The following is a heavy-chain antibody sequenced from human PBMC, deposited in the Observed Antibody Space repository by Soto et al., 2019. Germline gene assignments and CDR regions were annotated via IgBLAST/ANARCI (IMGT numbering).Heavy chain of an antibody. Sequence: SETLSLTCTVSGGSISSGDYYWSWIRQPPGKGLEWIGYIYYSGSTYYNPSLKSRVTISVDTSKNQFSLKLSSVTAADTAVYYFARDTDSGNSFWGQGTLVTVSS. CDR2: IYYSGST. CDR1: GGSISSGDYY. D-gene: IGHD2-21*02. CDR3: ARDTDSGNSF. V-gene: IGHV4-30-4*01. J-gene: IGHJ4*02.